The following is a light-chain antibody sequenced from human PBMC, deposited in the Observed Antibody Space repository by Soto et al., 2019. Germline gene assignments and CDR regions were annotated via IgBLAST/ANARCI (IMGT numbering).Light chain of an antibody. J-gene: IGKJ1*01. CDR2: AAS. CDR3: QNYNSAPRT. V-gene: IGKV1-27*01. CDR1: QGIRNS. Sequence: DIQMTQSPSSLSASVGDRVTITCRASQGIRNSLAWYQQKPWKVPELLIYAASTLQSGVPSRFSGSGSGTDFTLTIISLQPEDVATYYCQNYNSAPRTFGQGTKVEMK.